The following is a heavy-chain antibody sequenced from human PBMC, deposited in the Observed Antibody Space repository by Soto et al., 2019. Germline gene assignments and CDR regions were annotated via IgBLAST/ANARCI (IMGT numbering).Heavy chain of an antibody. D-gene: IGHD4-17*01. CDR2: IIPIFGTA. J-gene: IGHJ6*02. CDR1: GGTFSSYA. V-gene: IGHV1-69*13. CDR3: ARDYRDYGDYERHYYGMDV. Sequence: GTSVKVSCTDSGGTFSSYAISWVRQAPGQGLEWMGGIIPIFGTANYAQKFQGRVTITADESTSTAYMELSSLRSEDTAVYYCARDYRDYGDYERHYYGMDVWGQGTTVTVSS.